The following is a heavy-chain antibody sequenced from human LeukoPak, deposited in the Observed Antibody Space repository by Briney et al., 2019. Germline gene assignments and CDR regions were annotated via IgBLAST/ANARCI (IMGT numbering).Heavy chain of an antibody. CDR1: GFTFSSYS. Sequence: GGSLRLSCAASGFTFSSYSMNWVRQAPGKGLEWVSSISSSSSYIYYADSVKGRFTISRDNAKNPLYLQMNSLRAEDTAVYYCARDSSSPGTVYYYYMDVWGKGTTVTVSS. V-gene: IGHV3-21*01. CDR3: ARDSSSPGTVYYYYMDV. CDR2: ISSSSSYI. D-gene: IGHD3-10*01. J-gene: IGHJ6*03.